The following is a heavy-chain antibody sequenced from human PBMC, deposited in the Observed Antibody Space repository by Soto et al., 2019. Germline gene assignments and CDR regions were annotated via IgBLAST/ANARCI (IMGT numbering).Heavy chain of an antibody. CDR1: GASISGYY. D-gene: IGHD1-1*01. V-gene: IGHV4-4*07. Sequence: SETLSLTCTVSGASISGYYWSWIRKSAGKGLAWIGRIYATGTTDYNPSLKSRVMMSVDTSKKQFSLRLRSVTAADTAVYYCVRDGTKTLRDWFDPWGQGISVTVSS. CDR2: IYATGTT. J-gene: IGHJ5*02. CDR3: VRDGTKTLRDWFDP.